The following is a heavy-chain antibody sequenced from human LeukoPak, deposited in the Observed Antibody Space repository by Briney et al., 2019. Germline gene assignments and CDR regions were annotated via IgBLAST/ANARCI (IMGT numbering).Heavy chain of an antibody. D-gene: IGHD2-15*01. V-gene: IGHV3-53*01. CDR3: AKDKYCSGGSCYSAYDY. CDR1: GFTVSSNY. J-gene: IGHJ4*02. CDR2: MSNSGGNT. Sequence: GGSLRLSCAASGFTVSSNYMSWVRQAPGKGLEWVSVMSNSGGNTHYADSVKGRFTISRDNSKNTLYLQMISLRAEDTAIYYCAKDKYCSGGSCYSAYDYWGQGALVTVSS.